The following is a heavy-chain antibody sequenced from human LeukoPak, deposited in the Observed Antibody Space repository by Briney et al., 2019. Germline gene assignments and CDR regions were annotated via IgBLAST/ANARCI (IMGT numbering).Heavy chain of an antibody. CDR3: ANHGYSSSWYYFDY. V-gene: IGHV3-23*01. CDR2: ISGSGGST. D-gene: IGHD6-13*01. Sequence: QPGGSLRLSCAASGFTFSSYAMSWVRRAPGKGLEWVSAISGSGGSTYYADSVKGRFTISRDNSKNTLYLQMNSLRAEDTAVYYCANHGYSSSWYYFDYWGQGTLVTVSS. CDR1: GFTFSSYA. J-gene: IGHJ4*02.